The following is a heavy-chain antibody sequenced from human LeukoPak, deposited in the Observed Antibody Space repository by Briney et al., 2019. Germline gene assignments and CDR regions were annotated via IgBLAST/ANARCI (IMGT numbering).Heavy chain of an antibody. Sequence: SETLSLTCTVSGGSISSYYWSWIRQPAGKGLEWIGRMYTSGSTNYNPSLKSRVTMSVDTSKNQFSLKLSSVTAADTAVYYCARASYYYDSSGYGVEEYYFDYWGQGTLVTVSS. CDR1: GGSISSYY. CDR3: ARASYYYDSSGYGVEEYYFDY. J-gene: IGHJ4*02. V-gene: IGHV4-4*07. CDR2: MYTSGST. D-gene: IGHD3-22*01.